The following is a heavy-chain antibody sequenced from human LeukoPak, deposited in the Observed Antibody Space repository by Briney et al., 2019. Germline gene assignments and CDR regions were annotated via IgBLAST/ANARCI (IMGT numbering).Heavy chain of an antibody. Sequence: GGSLRLSCAASGFTFSSYGMRWVRQAPGKGLEWVAVTTYDGSNKYYTDSVKGRFTISRDNSKSTLYLQMNSLRAEDTAVYYCAKVRWDNSGWYYLDYWGQGTLVTVSS. CDR3: AKVRWDNSGWYYLDY. D-gene: IGHD6-19*01. V-gene: IGHV3-30*18. CDR1: GFTFSSYG. CDR2: TTYDGSNK. J-gene: IGHJ4*02.